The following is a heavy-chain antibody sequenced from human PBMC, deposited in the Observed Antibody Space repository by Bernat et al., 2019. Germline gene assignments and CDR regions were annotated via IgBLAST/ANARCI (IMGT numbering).Heavy chain of an antibody. J-gene: IGHJ3*02. CDR2: ISSSGSTI. CDR1: GFTFSDYY. D-gene: IGHD3-3*01. V-gene: IGHV3-11*01. Sequence: QVQLVESGGGLVKPGGSLRLSCAASGFTFSDYYMSWIRQAPGKGLEWVSYISSSGSTIYYADSVKGRFTISRDNAKNSLYLQMNSLRAEDTAVYYCARVVPHSHTIFGVVQKSDAFDIWGQGTTVTVSS. CDR3: ARVVPHSHTIFGVVQKSDAFDI.